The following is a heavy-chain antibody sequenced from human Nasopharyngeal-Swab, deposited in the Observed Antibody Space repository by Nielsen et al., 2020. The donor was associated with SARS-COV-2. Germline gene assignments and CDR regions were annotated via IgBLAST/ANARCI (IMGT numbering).Heavy chain of an antibody. V-gene: IGHV3-66*01. J-gene: IGHJ4*02. CDR3: ARTYGSALGESLDY. CDR2: IYSGGST. Sequence: GESLKISCAASGFTVSSNYMSWVRQAPGKGLEWVSLIYSGGSTDYADSVKGRFTISRDNSKNTLYLQMNSLRAEDTAVYYCARTYGSALGESLDYWGQGTLVTVSS. CDR1: GFTVSSNY. D-gene: IGHD3-10*01.